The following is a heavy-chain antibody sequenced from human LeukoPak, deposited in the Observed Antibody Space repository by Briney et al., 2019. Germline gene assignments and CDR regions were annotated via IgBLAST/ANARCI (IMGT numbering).Heavy chain of an antibody. Sequence: SETLSLTCTVSGGSISSYYWSWIRQPPAKGLEWIGYIYYSGSTNYNPSLKSRVTISVDTSKNQFSLKLSSVTAADTAVYYCARRCSGDDCYSEWGQGTLVTVSS. CDR3: ARRCSGDDCYSE. V-gene: IGHV4-59*08. CDR2: IYYSGST. D-gene: IGHD2-21*02. J-gene: IGHJ4*02. CDR1: GGSISSYY.